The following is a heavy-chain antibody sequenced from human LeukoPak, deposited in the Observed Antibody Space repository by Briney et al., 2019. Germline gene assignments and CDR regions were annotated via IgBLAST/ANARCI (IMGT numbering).Heavy chain of an antibody. V-gene: IGHV4-59*12. D-gene: IGHD3-3*01. Sequence: PSETLSLTCTLSGASISTYYWGWVRHPPGKGLEWVGYIYYSGSSSYNPSLKSRGTISVDTSKNQFSLKLSSVTAADTAVYYCARGSITVVPAFDIWGQGTMVTVSS. CDR1: GASISTYY. J-gene: IGHJ3*02. CDR3: ARGSITVVPAFDI. CDR2: IYYSGSS.